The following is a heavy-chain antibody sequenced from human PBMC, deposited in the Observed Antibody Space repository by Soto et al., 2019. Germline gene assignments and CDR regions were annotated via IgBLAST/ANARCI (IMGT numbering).Heavy chain of an antibody. J-gene: IGHJ4*02. V-gene: IGHV4-34*01. CDR3: ARGIRRGCSGGSCYSVARNAGYFDY. Sequence: SETLSLTCAVYGGSFSGYYWSWIRQPPGKGLEWIGEINHSGSTNYNPSLKSRVTISVDTSKNQFSLKLSSVTAADTAVYYCARGIRRGCSGGSCYSVARNAGYFDYWGQGTLVTVSS. CDR2: INHSGST. CDR1: GGSFSGYY. D-gene: IGHD2-15*01.